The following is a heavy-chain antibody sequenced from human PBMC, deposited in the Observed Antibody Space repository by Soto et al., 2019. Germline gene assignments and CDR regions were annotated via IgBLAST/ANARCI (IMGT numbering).Heavy chain of an antibody. V-gene: IGHV3-49*03. Sequence: GGSLRLSCTASGFTFGDYAVSWFRQAPGKGLEWVGFIRSKAYGGTTEYAASVKGRFTISRDDSKSIAYLQMNSLKTEDTAVYYCTIRNTLYCSGGSCYPAPDYWGQGTLVTVSS. J-gene: IGHJ4*02. D-gene: IGHD2-15*01. CDR2: IRSKAYGGTT. CDR1: GFTFGDYA. CDR3: TIRNTLYCSGGSCYPAPDY.